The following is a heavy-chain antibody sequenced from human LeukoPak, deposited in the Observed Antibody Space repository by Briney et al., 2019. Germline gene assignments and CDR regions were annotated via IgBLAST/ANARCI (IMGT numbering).Heavy chain of an antibody. Sequence: GGSLRLFCAPSGFTFSSYAMHWLRQAPGKGLAYVSAISSNGGSTYYANSVKGRFTISGDNSKNTLYLQMGSLRAEDMAVYYCARGPLEPYDILTGSLDIWGQGTMVTVSS. CDR1: GFTFSSYA. CDR3: ARGPLEPYDILTGSLDI. D-gene: IGHD3-9*01. J-gene: IGHJ3*02. V-gene: IGHV3-64*01. CDR2: ISSNGGST.